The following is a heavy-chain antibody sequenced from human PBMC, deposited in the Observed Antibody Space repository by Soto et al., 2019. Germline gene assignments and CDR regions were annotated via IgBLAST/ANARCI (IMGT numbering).Heavy chain of an antibody. V-gene: IGHV3-23*01. Sequence: GRARRGSGAASGFSFDTYDMSGVRQAPGKELEWVSVISHSGARTYYAVAVKRRFTISRDNSKATLFLHMNSLRVEDTAKYYCVRQAKLTTVTANVGYYYGLDVWGQGTTVTVSS. D-gene: IGHD4-4*01. J-gene: IGHJ6*02. CDR3: VRQAKLTTVTANVGYYYGLDV. CDR1: GFSFDTYD. CDR2: ISHSGART.